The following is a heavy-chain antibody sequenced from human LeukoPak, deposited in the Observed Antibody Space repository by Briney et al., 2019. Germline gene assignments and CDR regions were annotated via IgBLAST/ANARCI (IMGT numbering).Heavy chain of an antibody. V-gene: IGHV1-24*01. J-gene: IGHJ1*01. D-gene: IGHD3-3*01. CDR1: GYTLTELS. CDR3: ATVLLRDFWSDYTY. CDR2: FDPEDGET. Sequence: ASVKVSCKVSGYTLTELSMHWVRQAPGKGLEWMGGFDPEDGETIYAQKFQGRVTMTEDTSTDTAYMELSSLRSEDTAVYYCATVLLRDFWSDYTYWGQGTLVTVSS.